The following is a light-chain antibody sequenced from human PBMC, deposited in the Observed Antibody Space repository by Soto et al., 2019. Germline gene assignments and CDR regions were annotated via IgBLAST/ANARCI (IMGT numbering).Light chain of an antibody. CDR1: SIDVGGYNY. CDR3: SSYTSSSPLV. CDR2: EVS. Sequence: QSALTQPASVSGSPGQSITISCTGTSIDVGGYNYVSWYQQHPGKAPKLMIYEVSNRPSGVSNRFSGSKSGNTASLTISGLQAEDEADYYCSSYTSSSPLVFGTGTKLTVL. V-gene: IGLV2-14*01. J-gene: IGLJ1*01.